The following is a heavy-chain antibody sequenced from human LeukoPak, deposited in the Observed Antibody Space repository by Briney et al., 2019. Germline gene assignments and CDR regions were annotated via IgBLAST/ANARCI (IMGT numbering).Heavy chain of an antibody. CDR3: AKPYGSGSYHDAFDI. D-gene: IGHD3-10*01. CDR2: ISGSGGST. V-gene: IGHV3-23*01. J-gene: IGHJ3*02. CDR1: GFTFSSYG. Sequence: GGSLRPSCAASGFTFSSYGMSWVRQAPGKGLEWVSAISGSGGSTYYADSVKGRFTISRDNSKNTPYLQMNSLRAEDTAVYYCAKPYGSGSYHDAFDIWGQGTMVTVSS.